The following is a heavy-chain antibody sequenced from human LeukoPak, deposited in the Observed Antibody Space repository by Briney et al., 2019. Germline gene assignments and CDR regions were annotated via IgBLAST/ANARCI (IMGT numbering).Heavy chain of an antibody. Sequence: GGSLRLSCAASGFTFSSYSMNWVRQAPGKGLEWVSYISSSSTIYYADSVKGRFTISRDNAKNSLYLQMNSLRAEDTAVYYCAGGTYYDFWSGYPYYYGMDVWGQGTTVTVSS. CDR1: GFTFSSYS. D-gene: IGHD3-3*01. CDR3: AGGTYYDFWSGYPYYYGMDV. CDR2: ISSSSTI. J-gene: IGHJ6*02. V-gene: IGHV3-48*01.